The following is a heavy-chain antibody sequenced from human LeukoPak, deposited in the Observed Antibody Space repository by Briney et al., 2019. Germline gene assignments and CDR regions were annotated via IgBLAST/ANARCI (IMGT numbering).Heavy chain of an antibody. CDR3: TSTYYDFWSGEH. V-gene: IGHV3-49*04. J-gene: IGHJ4*02. CDR1: GFTFGDYA. CDR2: IRSKVYGGTT. D-gene: IGHD3-3*01. Sequence: PGRSLRLSCTASGFTFGDYAMSWVRQAPGKGLEWVGFIRSKVYGGTTEYAASVKGRFTISRDDSKSIAYLQMNSLKTEDTAVYYCTSTYYDFWSGEHWGQGTLVTVSS.